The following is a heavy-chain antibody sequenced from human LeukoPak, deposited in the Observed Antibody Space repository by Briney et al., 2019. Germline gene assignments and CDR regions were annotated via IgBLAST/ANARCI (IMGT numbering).Heavy chain of an antibody. J-gene: IGHJ5*02. V-gene: IGHV4-59*01. CDR3: ARGYCSSTSCSHYNWFDP. Sequence: PSETLSLTCTVSGGSISSYYWSWIRQPPGKGLEWIGYIYYSGSTNYTPSLKSRVTISVATSKIQFSLKLSSVTAADTAVYYCARGYCSSTSCSHYNWFDPWGQGTLVTVSS. CDR2: IYYSGST. D-gene: IGHD2-2*01. CDR1: GGSISSYY.